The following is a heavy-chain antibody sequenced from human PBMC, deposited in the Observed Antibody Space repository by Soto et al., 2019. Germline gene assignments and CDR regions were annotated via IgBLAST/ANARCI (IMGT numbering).Heavy chain of an antibody. CDR1: GFTFSSYA. CDR3: ARDVRRCSGGSCYSGSQSYYYGMDV. J-gene: IGHJ6*02. CDR2: ISYDGSNK. Sequence: QVQLVESGGGVVQPGRSLRLSCAASGFTFSSYAMHWVRQAPGKGLEWVAVISYDGSNKYYAESVKGRFTISRDNSKNTLYLQMNSLRAEDTAVYYCARDVRRCSGGSCYSGSQSYYYGMDVWGQGTTVTVSS. V-gene: IGHV3-30-3*01. D-gene: IGHD2-15*01.